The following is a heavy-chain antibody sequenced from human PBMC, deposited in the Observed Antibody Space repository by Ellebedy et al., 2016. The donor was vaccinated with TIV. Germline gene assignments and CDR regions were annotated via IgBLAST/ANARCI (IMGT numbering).Heavy chain of an antibody. V-gene: IGHV1-69*13. CDR1: GGTFSSYA. J-gene: IGHJ4*02. Sequence: SVKVSCXASGGTFSSYAISWVRQAPGQGLEWMGGIIPIFGTANYAQKFQGRVTITADESTSTAYMELGSLRSEDTAVYYCAGRGLRGGMYDYWGQGTLVTVSS. CDR2: IIPIFGTA. CDR3: AGRGLRGGMYDY. D-gene: IGHD5-12*01.